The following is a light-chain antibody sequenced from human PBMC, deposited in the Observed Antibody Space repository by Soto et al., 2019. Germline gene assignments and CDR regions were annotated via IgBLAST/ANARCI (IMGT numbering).Light chain of an antibody. J-gene: IGKJ1*01. CDR1: QSVSSRY. V-gene: IGKV3-20*01. CDR3: QQYGRSPWP. Sequence: EIVFTQSPGTGSFSPGERVTLSCRSSQSVSSRYLACSQQKPGQAPRLLFYSTSSRATGIPDRFSASGSGTDFIVAISRLEPDDFAVYYSQQYGRSPWPFGPGTKVDIK. CDR2: STS.